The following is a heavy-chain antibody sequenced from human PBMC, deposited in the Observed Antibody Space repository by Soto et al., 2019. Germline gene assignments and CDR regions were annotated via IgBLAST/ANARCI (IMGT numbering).Heavy chain of an antibody. V-gene: IGHV4-61*01. J-gene: IGHJ4*02. CDR3: ARELARGYSYGVSDY. Sequence: QVQLQESGPGLVKPSETLSLTCTVSGGSVSSGSYYWSWIRQPPGKGLEWIGYIYYSGSTNYNPSHKSRVTVSVDTSKNQFSLKLRAVSAADTAVYYCARELARGYSYGVSDYWGQGTPVTVSS. CDR2: IYYSGST. CDR1: GGSVSSGSYY. D-gene: IGHD5-18*01.